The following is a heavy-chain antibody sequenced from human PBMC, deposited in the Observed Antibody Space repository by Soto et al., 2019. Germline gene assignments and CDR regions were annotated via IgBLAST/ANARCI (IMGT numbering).Heavy chain of an antibody. CDR3: ARHKSHRSSWYGL. D-gene: IGHD6-13*01. CDR1: GGSISSYY. J-gene: IGHJ4*02. CDR2: IYYSGST. V-gene: IGHV4-59*08. Sequence: SETLSLTCTVSGGSISSYYWSWIRQPPGKGLEWIGYIYYSGSTNYNPSLKSRVTISVDTSKNQFSLKLSSVTAADTAVYYCARHKSHRSSWYGLWGQGTLVTVSS.